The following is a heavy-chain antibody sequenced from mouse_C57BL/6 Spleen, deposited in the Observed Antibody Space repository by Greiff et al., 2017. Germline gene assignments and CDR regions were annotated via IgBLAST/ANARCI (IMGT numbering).Heavy chain of an antibody. CDR2: INPSNGGT. Sequence: VQLQQPGTELVMPGASVKLSCKASGYTFTSYWMHWVKQRPGQGLEWIGNINPSNGGTNYNEKLKSKATLTVDKSSTTAYMQLSSLTSEDSAVYYCARSATVVAVDYWGQGTTLTVSS. D-gene: IGHD1-1*01. V-gene: IGHV1-53*01. J-gene: IGHJ2*01. CDR3: ARSATVVAVDY. CDR1: GYTFTSYW.